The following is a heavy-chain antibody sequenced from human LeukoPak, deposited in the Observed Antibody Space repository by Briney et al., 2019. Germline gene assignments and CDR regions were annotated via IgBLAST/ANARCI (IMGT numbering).Heavy chain of an antibody. CDR1: GYTFTSYA. CDR2: INAGNGNT. D-gene: IGHD6-19*01. V-gene: IGHV1-3*01. J-gene: IGHJ4*02. Sequence: VASVKVSCKASGYTFTSYAMHWVRQAPGQRLEWMGWINAGNGNTKYSQKFQGRVTITRDTSASTAYMELSSLRSEDTAVYYCARDFVAGPYYFDYWGQGTLVTVSS. CDR3: ARDFVAGPYYFDY.